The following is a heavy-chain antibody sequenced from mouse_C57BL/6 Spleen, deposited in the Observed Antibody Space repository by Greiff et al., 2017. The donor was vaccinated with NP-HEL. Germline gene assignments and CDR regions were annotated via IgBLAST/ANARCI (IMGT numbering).Heavy chain of an antibody. Sequence: QVQLQQSGAELVRPGTSVKVSCKASGYAFTNYLIEWVKQRPGQGLEWIGVINPGSGGTNYNEKFKGKATLTADKSSSTAYMQLSSLTSEDSAVYFCARDRGSRNAMDYWGQGTSVTVSS. V-gene: IGHV1-54*01. J-gene: IGHJ4*01. D-gene: IGHD3-1*01. CDR3: ARDRGSRNAMDY. CDR1: GYAFTNYL. CDR2: INPGSGGT.